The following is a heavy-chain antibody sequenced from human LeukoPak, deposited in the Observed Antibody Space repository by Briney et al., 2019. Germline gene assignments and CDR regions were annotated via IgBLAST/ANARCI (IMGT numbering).Heavy chain of an antibody. CDR2: ISSSGSTI. CDR1: GFTLSDYY. V-gene: IGHV3-11*01. D-gene: IGHD2-15*01. Sequence: GGSLRLSCAVSGFTLSDYYMNWIRQAPGKGLEWVSYISSSGSTIYYADSVKGRFTISRDNARNSLYLQMNSVRAEDTAEYYCARGITPSPLPGIYYFDYWGQGTLVTVSS. CDR3: ARGITPSPLPGIYYFDY. J-gene: IGHJ4*02.